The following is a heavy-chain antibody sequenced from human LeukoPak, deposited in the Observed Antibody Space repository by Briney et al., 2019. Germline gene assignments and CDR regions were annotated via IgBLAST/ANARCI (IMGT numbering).Heavy chain of an antibody. CDR3: ARQGVGQQQLTPDY. Sequence: SVKVSCKASGGTFSSYAISWVRQAPGQGLEWMGRIIPILGIANYAQKFQGRVTITADKSTSTAYMELSSLRSEDTAVYYCARQGVGQQQLTPDYWGQGTLVTVSS. CDR1: GGTFSSYA. CDR2: IIPILGIA. J-gene: IGHJ4*02. D-gene: IGHD6-13*01. V-gene: IGHV1-69*04.